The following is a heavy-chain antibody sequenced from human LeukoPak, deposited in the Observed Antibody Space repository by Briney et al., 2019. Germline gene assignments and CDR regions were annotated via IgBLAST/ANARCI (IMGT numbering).Heavy chain of an antibody. J-gene: IGHJ4*02. D-gene: IGHD3-10*01. CDR2: IYYSGST. Sequence: PSETLSLTCTVSGGSISSYYWSWIRQPPGKGLEWIGYIYYSGSTNYNPSLKSRVTISVDTSKNQFSLKLSSVTAADTAVYYCARFTRKYGSGSYYNFDYWGQGTLVTVSS. CDR3: ARFTRKYGSGSYYNFDY. V-gene: IGHV4-59*01. CDR1: GGSISSYY.